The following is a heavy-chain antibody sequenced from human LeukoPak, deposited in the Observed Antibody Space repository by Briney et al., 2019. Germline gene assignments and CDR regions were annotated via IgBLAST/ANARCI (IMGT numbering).Heavy chain of an antibody. CDR2: INPNSGGT. J-gene: IGHJ3*02. Sequence: ASVKVSCKASGYTFTGYYMHWVRQAPGQGLEWMGWINPNSGGTNYAQKFQGRVTMTRDTSISTAYMELSRLRSDDTAVYYCARDLIVGATLTIWGQGTMVTVSS. CDR3: ARDLIVGATLTI. V-gene: IGHV1-2*02. CDR1: GYTFTGYY. D-gene: IGHD1-26*01.